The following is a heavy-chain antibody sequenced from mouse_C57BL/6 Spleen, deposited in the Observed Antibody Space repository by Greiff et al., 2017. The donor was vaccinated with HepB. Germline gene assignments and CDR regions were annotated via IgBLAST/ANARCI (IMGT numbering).Heavy chain of an antibody. V-gene: IGHV1-26*01. J-gene: IGHJ2*01. D-gene: IGHD1-1*01. CDR3: ASSRIFDY. CDR1: GYTFTDYY. Sequence: EVQLQQSGPELVKPGASVKISCKASGYTFTDYYMNWVKQSHGKSLEWIGDINPNNGGTSYNQKFKGKATLTVDKSSSTAYMELRSLTSVDSAVYYCASSRIFDYWGQGTTLTVSS. CDR2: INPNNGGT.